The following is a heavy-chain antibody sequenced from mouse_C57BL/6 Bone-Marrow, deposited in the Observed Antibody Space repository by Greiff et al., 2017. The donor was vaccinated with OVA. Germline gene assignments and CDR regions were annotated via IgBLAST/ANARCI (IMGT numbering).Heavy chain of an antibody. CDR2: IDPEDGET. CDR1: GFNIKDYY. Sequence: EVNVVESGAELVKPGASVKLSCTASGFNIKDYYMHWVKQRTEQGLEWIGRIDPEDGETKYAPKFQGKATITADTSSNTAYLQLSSLTSEDTAVYYCARDYYGSSYAWFAYWGQGTLVTVSA. D-gene: IGHD1-1*01. V-gene: IGHV14-2*01. J-gene: IGHJ3*01. CDR3: ARDYYGSSYAWFAY.